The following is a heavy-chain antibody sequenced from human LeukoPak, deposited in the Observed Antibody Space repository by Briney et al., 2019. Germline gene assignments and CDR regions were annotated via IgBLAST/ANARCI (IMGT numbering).Heavy chain of an antibody. CDR2: IYTGGST. CDR1: GFTVSSNY. CDR3: YYASGSYA. J-gene: IGHJ5*02. D-gene: IGHD3-10*01. Sequence: GGTLRLSCAASGFTVSSNYMSWVRQAPGKGLEWVSLIYTGGSTYYADSVKGRFIISRDSSKNTVYLRMNSLRVEDTAIYYCYYASGSYAWGQGTLVTVSS. V-gene: IGHV3-66*01.